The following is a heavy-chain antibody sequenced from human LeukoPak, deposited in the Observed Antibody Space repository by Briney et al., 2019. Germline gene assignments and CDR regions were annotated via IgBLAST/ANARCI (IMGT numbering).Heavy chain of an antibody. J-gene: IGHJ4*02. D-gene: IGHD2-15*01. V-gene: IGHV3-73*01. CDR1: GFTFSGSA. Sequence: PGGSLRLSCAASGFTFSGSAMHWVRQASGKGLEWVGRIRSKGNSYATAYAASVKGRFTISRDDSKNTAYLQMNSLKTEDTAVYYCTRPRGYCSGGSCYPWYFDYWGQGTLVTVSS. CDR2: IRSKGNSYAT. CDR3: TRPRGYCSGGSCYPWYFDY.